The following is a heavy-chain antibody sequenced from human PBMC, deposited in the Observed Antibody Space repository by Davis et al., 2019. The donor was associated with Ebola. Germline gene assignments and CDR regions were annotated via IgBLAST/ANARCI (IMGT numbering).Heavy chain of an antibody. Sequence: SETLSLTCTVSGGSISSSSYYWGWIRQPPGKGLEWIGSIYYSGSTYYNPSLKSRVTLSVDTSKNQFSLKLSSVTAAETAVYYCARGSYDSSGPPRRYWGQGTLVTVSS. CDR2: IYYSGST. J-gene: IGHJ4*02. CDR3: ARGSYDSSGPPRRY. V-gene: IGHV4-39*01. CDR1: GGSISSSSYY. D-gene: IGHD3-22*01.